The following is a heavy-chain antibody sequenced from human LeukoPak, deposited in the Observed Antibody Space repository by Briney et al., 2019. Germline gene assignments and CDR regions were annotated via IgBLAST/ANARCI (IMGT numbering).Heavy chain of an antibody. CDR1: GGSISSGGYS. D-gene: IGHD4-17*01. CDR3: ARRSTVTCFGY. J-gene: IGHJ4*02. V-gene: IGHV4-30-2*01. CDR2: IYHSGST. Sequence: SQTLSLTCAVSGGSISSGGYSWSWIRQPPGKGLEWIGYIYHSGSTYYNPSLKSRVTISVDRSKNQFSLKLSSVTAADTAVYYCARRSTVTCFGYWGQGTLVTVSS.